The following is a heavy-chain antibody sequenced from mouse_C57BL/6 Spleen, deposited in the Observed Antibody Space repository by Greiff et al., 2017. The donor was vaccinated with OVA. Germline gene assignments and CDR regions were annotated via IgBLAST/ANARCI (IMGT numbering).Heavy chain of an antibody. CDR1: GFTFSSYA. J-gene: IGHJ2*01. D-gene: IGHD2-1*01. Sequence: EVKLVESGGGLVKPGGSLKLSCAASGFTFSSYAMSWVRQTPEKRLEWVATISDGGSYTYYPDNVKGRFTISRDNAKNDLYLQMSHLKSEDTAMYDCARDDGNYPYYFDYWGQGTTLTVSS. CDR3: ARDDGNYPYYFDY. V-gene: IGHV5-4*01. CDR2: ISDGGSYT.